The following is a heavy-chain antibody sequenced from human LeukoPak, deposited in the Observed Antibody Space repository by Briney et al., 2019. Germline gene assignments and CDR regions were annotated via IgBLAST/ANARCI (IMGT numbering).Heavy chain of an antibody. D-gene: IGHD3-16*01. CDR2: ISWNSGFI. V-gene: IGHV3-9*01. J-gene: IGHJ5*02. Sequence: QSGGSLRLSCAASGFTFDDYAMHWVRQAPGKGLEWVSGISWNSGFIGYADSVKGRFTISRDNAKNSLYLQMNSPRAEDTALYYCAKDGGVTFGGVNNPDYNWFDPWGQGTLVTVSS. CDR3: AKDGGVTFGGVNNPDYNWFDP. CDR1: GFTFDDYA.